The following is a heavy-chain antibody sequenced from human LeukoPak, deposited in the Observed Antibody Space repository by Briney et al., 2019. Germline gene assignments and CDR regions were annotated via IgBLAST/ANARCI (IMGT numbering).Heavy chain of an antibody. CDR3: ARGSPYDSSGLENFDY. J-gene: IGHJ4*02. V-gene: IGHV1-46*01. D-gene: IGHD3-22*01. Sequence: ASVKVSCKASGYTFTSYYMHWVRQAPGQGLEWMGIINPSGGSASYAQKFQGRVTMTRDTSTNTVYMELSSLRSEDTAVYYCARGSPYDSSGLENFDYWGQGTLVTVSS. CDR1: GYTFTSYY. CDR2: INPSGGSA.